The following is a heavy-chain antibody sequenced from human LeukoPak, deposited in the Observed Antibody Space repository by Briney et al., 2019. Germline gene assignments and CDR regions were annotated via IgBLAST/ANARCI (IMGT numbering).Heavy chain of an antibody. CDR2: IIPIFGTA. CDR3: ARDWSRETLPDY. D-gene: IGHD1-26*01. Sequence: SVKVSCKASGGTFSSYAISWVRQAPGQGLEWMGGIIPIFGTANYAQKFQGRVTITADKSTSTAYMELSSLRSDDTAVYYCARDWSRETLPDYWGQGTLVTVSS. J-gene: IGHJ4*02. CDR1: GGTFSSYA. V-gene: IGHV1-69*06.